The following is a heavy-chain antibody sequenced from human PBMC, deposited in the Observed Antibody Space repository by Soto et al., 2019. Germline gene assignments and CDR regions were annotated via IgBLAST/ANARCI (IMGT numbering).Heavy chain of an antibody. CDR1: GGSISSGDYY. D-gene: IGHD3-16*01. V-gene: IGHV4-30-4*01. J-gene: IGHJ5*02. CDR3: ARAIMITFGGNNWFDP. Sequence: SETLSLTCTVSGGSISSGDYYWSWIRQPPGKGLEWIGYIYYSGSTYYNPSLKSRVTISVDTSKNQFSLKLSSVTAADTAVYYCARAIMITFGGNNWFDPRGQGTLVTVSS. CDR2: IYYSGST.